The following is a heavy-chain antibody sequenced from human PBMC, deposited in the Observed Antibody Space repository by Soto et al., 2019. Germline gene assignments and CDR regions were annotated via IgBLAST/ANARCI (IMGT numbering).Heavy chain of an antibody. D-gene: IGHD3-9*01. Sequence: PGESLKISCKGSGYSFTSYWIGWVRQMPGKGLEWMGIIYPGDSDTRYSPSFQGQVTISADKSISTAYLQWSSLKASDTAMYYCARQFGVLRYFDWSPETEPFDYWGQGTLVTVSS. J-gene: IGHJ4*02. CDR2: IYPGDSDT. V-gene: IGHV5-51*01. CDR1: GYSFTSYW. CDR3: ARQFGVLRYFDWSPETEPFDY.